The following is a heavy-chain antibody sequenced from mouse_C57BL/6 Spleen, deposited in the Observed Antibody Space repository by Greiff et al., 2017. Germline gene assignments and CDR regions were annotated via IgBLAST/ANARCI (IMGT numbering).Heavy chain of an antibody. CDR3: ARLYDYDVGYFDV. D-gene: IGHD2-4*01. Sequence: PIQGLEWIGNIDPSDSETHYNQKFKDKATLTVDKSSSTAYMQLSSLTSEDSAVYYCARLYDYDVGYFDVWGTGTTVTVSS. J-gene: IGHJ1*03. CDR2: IDPSDSET. V-gene: IGHV1-52*01.